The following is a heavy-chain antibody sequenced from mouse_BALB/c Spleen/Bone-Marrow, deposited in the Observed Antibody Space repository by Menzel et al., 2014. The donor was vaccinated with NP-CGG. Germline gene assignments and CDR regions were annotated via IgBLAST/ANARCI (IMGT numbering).Heavy chain of an antibody. Sequence: VQLQQSGAELVKPGASVKLSCKASGYTFTGYRMHWVKQRPGQGLEWIGEIDPSDSYTNYNQKFKGKATLTVDKSSSTAYMQLSSLTSEDSAVYYCAVTTVVATGDYWGQGTTLTVSS. CDR1: GYTFTGYR. V-gene: IGHV1-69*02. D-gene: IGHD1-1*01. J-gene: IGHJ2*01. CDR3: AVTTVVATGDY. CDR2: IDPSDSYT.